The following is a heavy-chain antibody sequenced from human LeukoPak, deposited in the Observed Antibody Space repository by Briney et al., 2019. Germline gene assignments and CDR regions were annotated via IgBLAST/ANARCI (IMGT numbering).Heavy chain of an antibody. J-gene: IGHJ4*02. CDR1: GFTFSSYT. Sequence: GGSLRLSCAASGFTFSSYTMNWVRQAPGKGLEWVSFISSSSSYIYDADSVKGRFTISRDNAKKSLYLQMDSLRAEGTAVYYCARGAWSENPFDYWGQGTLVTVSS. D-gene: IGHD1-14*01. V-gene: IGHV3-21*01. CDR3: ARGAWSENPFDY. CDR2: ISSSSSYI.